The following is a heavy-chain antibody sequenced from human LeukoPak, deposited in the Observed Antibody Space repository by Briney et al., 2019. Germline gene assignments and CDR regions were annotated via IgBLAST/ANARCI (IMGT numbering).Heavy chain of an antibody. CDR1: GYTFTSYG. D-gene: IGHD3-22*01. CDR2: IIPILGTA. CDR3: ASGDNSSGSYVNPPFDS. Sequence: ASVKVSCKASGYTFTSYGISWVRQAPGQGLEWMGGIIPILGTANYAQTFQGRVTITADESTSTAYMELSSLRSEDTAVFYCASGDNSSGSYVNPPFDSWGQGTPVTVSS. J-gene: IGHJ4*02. V-gene: IGHV1-69*13.